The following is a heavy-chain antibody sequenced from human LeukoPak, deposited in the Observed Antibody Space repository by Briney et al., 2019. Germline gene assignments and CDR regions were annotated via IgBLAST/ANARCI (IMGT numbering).Heavy chain of an antibody. J-gene: IGHJ5*02. V-gene: IGHV4-4*07. D-gene: IGHD6-6*01. CDR1: GGSISSYY. CDR3: ARVYSSSPGHNWFDP. CDR2: IYTGGST. Sequence: SETLSLTCTVSGGSISSYYWSWIRQPAGKGLEWIGRIYTGGSTNYNPSLKSRVTISVDTSKNQFSLKLSSVTAADTAVYYCARVYSSSPGHNWFDPWGQGTLATVSS.